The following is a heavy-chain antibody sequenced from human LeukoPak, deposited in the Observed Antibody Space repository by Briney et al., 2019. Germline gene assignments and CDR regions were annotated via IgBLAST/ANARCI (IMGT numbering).Heavy chain of an antibody. D-gene: IGHD2-15*01. CDR2: ISSSSSYI. Sequence: GGSLRLSCAASGFTFSTYSMNWVRQAPGKGLEWVSSISSSSSYIYYADSVRGRFTISRDNAKNLLFLQMNSLRAEDTAVYYCAREYCSGGSCYSDAFDIWGQGTMVTVSS. CDR1: GFTFSTYS. CDR3: AREYCSGGSCYSDAFDI. J-gene: IGHJ3*02. V-gene: IGHV3-21*01.